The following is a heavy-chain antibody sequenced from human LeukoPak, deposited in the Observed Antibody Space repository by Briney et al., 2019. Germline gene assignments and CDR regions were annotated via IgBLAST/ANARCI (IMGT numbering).Heavy chain of an antibody. CDR1: GFTFSRYA. J-gene: IGHJ4*02. CDR3: AKDNRRHYTSGPNPDSLH. Sequence: GESLRLSCAASGFTFSRYAMRWVRQAPGKGLEWASGISWNSGSIDYADSVKGRFTISRDNAKNSLYLQMNSLRVEDTAFYYCAKDNRRHYTSGPNPDSLHWGQGALATVSS. D-gene: IGHD6-19*01. V-gene: IGHV3-9*01. CDR2: ISWNSGSI.